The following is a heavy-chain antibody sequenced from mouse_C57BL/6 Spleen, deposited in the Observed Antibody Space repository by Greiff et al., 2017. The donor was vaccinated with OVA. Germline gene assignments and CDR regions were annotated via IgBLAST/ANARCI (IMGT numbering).Heavy chain of an antibody. CDR1: GFTFSSYA. V-gene: IGHV5-4*01. CDR2: ISDGGSYT. CDR3: ARDPYYYGSSPYFDD. Sequence: EVQGVESGGGLVKPGGSLKLSCAASGFTFSSYAMSWVRQTPEKRLEWVATISDGGSYTYYPDNVKGRFPISRDNAKNNLYLQMSHLKSEDTAMYYCARDPYYYGSSPYFDDWGQGTTLTVSS. D-gene: IGHD1-1*01. J-gene: IGHJ2*01.